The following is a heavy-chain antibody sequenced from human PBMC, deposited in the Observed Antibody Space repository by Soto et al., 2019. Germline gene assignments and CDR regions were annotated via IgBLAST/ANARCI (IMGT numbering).Heavy chain of an antibody. V-gene: IGHV1-46*01. CDR2: INPSGTTT. CDR1: GYTFTSFY. J-gene: IGHJ6*02. Sequence: QVQLGQSGAEVKKPGASVKVSCKASGYTFTSFYMHWVRQAPGQGLEWMGIINPSGTTTDYAQKFQGRVTMTRDTSTSTYYMALSSLTSEDTAVYYCAKPQIARHYYYGMEVWGQGTAVTVSS. CDR3: AKPQIARHYYYGMEV.